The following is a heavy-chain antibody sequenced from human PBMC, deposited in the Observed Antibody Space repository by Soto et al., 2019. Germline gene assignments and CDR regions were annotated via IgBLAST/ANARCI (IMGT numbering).Heavy chain of an antibody. Sequence: SETLSLTCTVSGGSISSSSYYWGWIRQPPGKGLEWIGSIYYSGSTYYNPSLKSRVTISVDTSKNQFSLKLSSVTAADTAVYYCASADPLWENFGYYWGQGTLVTVSS. J-gene: IGHJ4*02. CDR1: GGSISSSSYY. CDR3: ASADPLWENFGYY. CDR2: IYYSGST. V-gene: IGHV4-39*01. D-gene: IGHD1-26*01.